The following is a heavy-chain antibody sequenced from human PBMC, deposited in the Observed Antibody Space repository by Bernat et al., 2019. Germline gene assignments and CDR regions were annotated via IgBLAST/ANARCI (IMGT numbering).Heavy chain of an antibody. D-gene: IGHD3-3*01. CDR3: AKDQTPYYDFWSGYYTSDYFDY. J-gene: IGHJ4*02. CDR2: ISGSGGST. V-gene: IGHV3-23*01. Sequence: MSWVRQAPGKGLVWVSAISGSGGSTYYADSVKGRFTISRDNSKNTLYLQMNSLRAEDTAVYYCAKDQTPYYDFWSGYYTSDYFDYWGQGTLVTVSS.